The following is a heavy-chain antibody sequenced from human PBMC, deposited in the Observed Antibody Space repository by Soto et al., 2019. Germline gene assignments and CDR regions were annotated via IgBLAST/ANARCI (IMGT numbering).Heavy chain of an antibody. CDR3: VKDGYCGGDCYSEDY. J-gene: IGHJ4*02. V-gene: IGHV3-23*01. CDR1: GFTFYTHA. D-gene: IGHD2-21*01. Sequence: EVQLLESGGGLVQRGGSLRLSCAASGFTFYTHAMSWVRQAPGKGLEWVSTISGSGSGSFYADSVKGRFTISRDNTKNPLSLQMNGLRAEDTAVYYCVKDGYCGGDCYSEDYWGQGILVTVSS. CDR2: ISGSGSGS.